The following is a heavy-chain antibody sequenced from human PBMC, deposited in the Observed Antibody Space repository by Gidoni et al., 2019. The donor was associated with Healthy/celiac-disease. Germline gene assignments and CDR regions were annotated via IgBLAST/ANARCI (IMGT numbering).Heavy chain of an antibody. CDR1: GYTFTGSY. V-gene: IGHV1-2*02. CDR2: INPNSGGT. D-gene: IGHD2-15*01. CDR3: ARDHAGYCSGGSCYPADWFDP. J-gene: IGHJ5*02. Sequence: QVQLVQSGAEVKKPGASVKVSCKASGYTFTGSYMHWVRQAPGQGLEWMGWINPNSGGTNYAQKFQGRVTMTRDTSISTAYMELSRLRSDDTAVYYCARDHAGYCSGGSCYPADWFDPWGQGTLVTVSS.